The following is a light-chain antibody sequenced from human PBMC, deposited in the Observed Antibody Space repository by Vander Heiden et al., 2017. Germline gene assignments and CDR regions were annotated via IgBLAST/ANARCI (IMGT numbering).Light chain of an antibody. Sequence: EIVLTQSPGTLSLSPGERATLSCRASQSVSSSYLAWYQQKPGQAPRLLIYGASSRATGIPDRFSGSGSGTDFTLTISRLAAEDFAVYYCQHYSSSPFAFGPGTKVDIK. CDR1: QSVSSSY. J-gene: IGKJ3*01. CDR3: QHYSSSPFA. CDR2: GAS. V-gene: IGKV3-20*01.